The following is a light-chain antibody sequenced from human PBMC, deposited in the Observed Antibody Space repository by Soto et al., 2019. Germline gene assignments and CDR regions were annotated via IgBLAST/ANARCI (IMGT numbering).Light chain of an antibody. V-gene: IGLV2-14*01. CDR1: SGDIGSYNR. CDR3: SSYTSSSTHYV. J-gene: IGLJ1*01. CDR2: EVS. Sequence: QSALTQPASVSGSPGQSITISCTGTSGDIGSYNRVSWYQQHPGKAPKLMIYEVSNRPSGVSNRFSGSKSGNTASLTISGLQAEDEADYYCSSYTSSSTHYVFGTGTKLTVL.